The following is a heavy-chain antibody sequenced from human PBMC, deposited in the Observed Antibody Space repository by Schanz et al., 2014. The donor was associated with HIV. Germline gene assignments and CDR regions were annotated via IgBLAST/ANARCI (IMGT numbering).Heavy chain of an antibody. J-gene: IGHJ1*01. CDR2: IYYSGST. D-gene: IGHD2-21*02. CDR1: GGSISSGGYY. V-gene: IGHV4-31*03. CDR3: ARGPEVVVTGAPAEYFQH. Sequence: QVQLQESGPGLVKPSQTLSLTCTVSGGSISSGGYYWSWIRQHPGEGLEWIGYIYYSGSTYNNPSLKSRVTISVDTSKNQFSLKLSSVTAADTAMYYCARGPEVVVTGAPAEYFQHWGQGTLVTVSS.